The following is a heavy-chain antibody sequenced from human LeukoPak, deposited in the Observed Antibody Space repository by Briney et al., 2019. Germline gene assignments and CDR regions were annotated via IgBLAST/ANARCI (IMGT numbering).Heavy chain of an antibody. Sequence: GASVKVSCETSGYTFTTYGISWVRQAPGQGLEWMGWISPYNANTNYAQKLQGRVTMTTDTSTSTAYMELRSLRSDDTAVYYCARDLGYHLLTNYYYYGMDVWGQGTTVTVSS. V-gene: IGHV1-18*01. CDR1: GYTFTTYG. CDR2: ISPYNANT. D-gene: IGHD2-2*01. CDR3: ARDLGYHLLTNYYYYGMDV. J-gene: IGHJ6*02.